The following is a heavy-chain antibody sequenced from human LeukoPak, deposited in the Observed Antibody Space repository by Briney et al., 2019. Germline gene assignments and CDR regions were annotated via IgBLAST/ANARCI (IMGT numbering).Heavy chain of an antibody. CDR1: GFTFSSYE. D-gene: IGHD6-6*01. CDR3: ARDLNGGSSPLDY. V-gene: IGHV3-48*03. J-gene: IGHJ4*02. Sequence: GGSLRLSCAASGFTFSSYERNWVRQAPGKGLGWVSSISSSGSTIYDADSVKGGFTISRDNAKNSLYLQMNSLRAEDTAVYYCARDLNGGSSPLDYWGQGTLVTVSS. CDR2: ISSSGSTI.